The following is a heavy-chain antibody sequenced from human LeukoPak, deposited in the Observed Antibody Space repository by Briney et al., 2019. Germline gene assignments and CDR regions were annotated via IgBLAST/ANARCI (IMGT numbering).Heavy chain of an antibody. J-gene: IGHJ4*02. CDR2: TWHDGSNK. Sequence: PGGSLRLSCAASGFTFSSYGMHWVRQAPGKGLEWVAVTWHDGSNKYYADSVKGRFTISRDNSKNTLYLQMNSLRAEDTAVYYCARGPNSGSYYFLGGEGPIDYWGQGTLVTVSS. D-gene: IGHD1-26*01. V-gene: IGHV3-33*01. CDR1: GFTFSSYG. CDR3: ARGPNSGSYYFLGGEGPIDY.